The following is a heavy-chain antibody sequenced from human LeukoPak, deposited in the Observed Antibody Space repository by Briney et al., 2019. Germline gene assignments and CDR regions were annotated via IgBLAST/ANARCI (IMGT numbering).Heavy chain of an antibody. CDR1: GDSDSSNSAA. D-gene: IGHD6-13*01. Sequence: SQTLSLTCAISGDSDSSNSAAWNWIRQSPSRGLEWLGRTYYRSKWYNDYAVSVKSRITINPDTSKNQFSLQLNSVTPEDTAVYYCARVIAAAADTYYYGMDVWGQGTTVTVSS. CDR3: ARVIAAAADTYYYGMDV. J-gene: IGHJ6*02. CDR2: TYYRSKWYN. V-gene: IGHV6-1*01.